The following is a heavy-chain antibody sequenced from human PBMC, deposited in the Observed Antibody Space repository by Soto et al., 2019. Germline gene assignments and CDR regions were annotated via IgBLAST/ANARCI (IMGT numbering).Heavy chain of an antibody. Sequence: EVQLVESGGGLVQPGGSLRLSCAASGFTFNTYWMHWVRQAPGKGLVRVSHINSDGSSTVYADSVKGRFTISRDNAKNTLYLQMNSLRTDDTAVYYCARFLEVAVAGYHYYYGMCVWGQGTTVTVSS. CDR2: INSDGSST. D-gene: IGHD6-19*01. CDR3: ARFLEVAVAGYHYYYGMCV. V-gene: IGHV3-74*01. J-gene: IGHJ6*02. CDR1: GFTFNTYW.